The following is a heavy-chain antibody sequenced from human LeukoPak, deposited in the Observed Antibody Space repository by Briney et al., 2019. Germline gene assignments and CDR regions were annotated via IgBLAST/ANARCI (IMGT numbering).Heavy chain of an antibody. CDR1: GFTFSGYW. J-gene: IGHJ4*02. CDR3: ARDHYGSGSY. D-gene: IGHD3-10*01. CDR2: ISNDGTTT. Sequence: GGSLRLSCAASGFTFSGYWMLWVRQAPGKGLVWVSRISNDGTTTNYADSVKGRFTISRDNAKNTQYLQMNSLRAEDTAVYYCARDHYGSGSYWGQGALVTVSS. V-gene: IGHV3-74*01.